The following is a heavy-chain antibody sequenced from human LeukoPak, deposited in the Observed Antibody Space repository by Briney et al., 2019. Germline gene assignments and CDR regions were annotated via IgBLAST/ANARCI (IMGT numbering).Heavy chain of an antibody. CDR1: GFTFSSFA. Sequence: GGSLRLSCVASGFTFSSFAMSWVRQAPGKGLEWVSSISGSGESTYYADYVKGRFTVSRDNSKNTVNLQLNSLRAEDTAAYYCAKDAIGQYRPYYFDCWGQGTLVTVSS. CDR3: AKDAIGQYRPYYFDC. D-gene: IGHD3-16*02. CDR2: ISGSGEST. V-gene: IGHV3-23*01. J-gene: IGHJ4*02.